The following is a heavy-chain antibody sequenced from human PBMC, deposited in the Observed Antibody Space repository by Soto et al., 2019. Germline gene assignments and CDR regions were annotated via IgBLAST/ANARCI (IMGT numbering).Heavy chain of an antibody. CDR2: IKPDGSEQ. V-gene: IGHV3-7*01. D-gene: IGHD2-15*01. J-gene: IGHJ4*02. CDR1: GFTFSSFW. CDR3: GGGLVVHGALLDH. Sequence: LRLSCAASGFTFSSFWMSWVRQVPGKGLEWVGNIKPDGSEQWYLDAVKGRFSISRDNAKNSLYLQMNSLRVGDTAVYYCGGGLVVHGALLDHWGQGIPVTVSS.